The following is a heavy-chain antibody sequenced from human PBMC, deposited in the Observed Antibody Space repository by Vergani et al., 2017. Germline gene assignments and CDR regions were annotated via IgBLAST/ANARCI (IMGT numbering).Heavy chain of an antibody. CDR2: IDAGNGNT. CDR3: ARVFISPTLLNWNYQFAFDI. CDR1: GYTFTSYY. Sequence: QVQLVQSGAEVKKPGASVKVSCKASGYTFTSYYMHWVRQAPGQGLEWMGWIDAGNGNTKYSQKFQGRVTITRDTSASTAYMELSSLRSEDTAVYYCARVFISPTLLNWNYQFAFDIWGQGTMVTVSS. D-gene: IGHD1-7*01. V-gene: IGHV1-3*01. J-gene: IGHJ3*02.